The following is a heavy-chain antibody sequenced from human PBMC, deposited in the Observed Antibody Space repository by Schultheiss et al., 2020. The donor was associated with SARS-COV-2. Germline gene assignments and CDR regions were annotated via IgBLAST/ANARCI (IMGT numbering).Heavy chain of an antibody. CDR1: GGSISSGGYY. CDR3: ARESTVTTKFDY. Sequence: SQTLSLTCTVSGGSISSGGYYWSWIRQHPGKGLEWIGYIYYSGSTYYNPSLKSRVTISVDTSKNQFSLKLSSVTAADTAVYYCARESTVTTKFDYWGQGTLVTVSS. V-gene: IGHV4-31*03. J-gene: IGHJ4*02. CDR2: IYYSGST. D-gene: IGHD4-17*01.